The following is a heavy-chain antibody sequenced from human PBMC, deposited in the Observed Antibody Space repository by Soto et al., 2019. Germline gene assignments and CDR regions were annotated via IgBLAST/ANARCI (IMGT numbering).Heavy chain of an antibody. CDR3: ARERVYCSGGSCYPGWFDP. V-gene: IGHV1-69*06. CDR1: GGTFSSYA. CDR2: IIPIFGTA. Sequence: QVQLVQSGAEVKKPGSSVKVSCKASGGTFSSYAISWVRQAPGQGLEWMGGIIPIFGTANYAQKFQGRVTITADKSTSTAYMELSSLRSDDTAVYYCARERVYCSGGSCYPGWFDPWGQGTLVTVSS. J-gene: IGHJ5*02. D-gene: IGHD2-15*01.